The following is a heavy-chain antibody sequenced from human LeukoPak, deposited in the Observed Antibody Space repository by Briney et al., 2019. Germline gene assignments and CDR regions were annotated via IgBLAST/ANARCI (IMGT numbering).Heavy chain of an antibody. Sequence: PSETLSLTCTVSGDSMSSRSYYWGWIRQPPGKGLEWIGGIYYSGITYYKPSLKSRVSISVDTSEDQFSLRLISVTAADTAVYYCARHFPHMDYTGWKQGWFDPWGQGNLVTVSS. V-gene: IGHV4-39*01. CDR1: GDSMSSRSYY. D-gene: IGHD6-19*01. CDR2: IYYSGIT. J-gene: IGHJ5*02. CDR3: ARHFPHMDYTGWKQGWFDP.